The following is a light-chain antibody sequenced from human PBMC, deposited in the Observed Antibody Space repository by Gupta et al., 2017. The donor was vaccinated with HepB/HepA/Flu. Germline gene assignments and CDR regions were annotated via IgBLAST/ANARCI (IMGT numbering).Light chain of an antibody. CDR3: AAWDDSLNGWV. Sequence: QSVPTQLPSASGTPGQRGTISCSGSSSNIGSNTVNWYQQLAGTAPKLLIYSNNRRPSGVPDRFSGSKSGTSASLAISGLQSEDEAAYYCAAWDDSLNGWVFGGGTKLTVL. V-gene: IGLV1-44*01. CDR1: SSNIGSNT. J-gene: IGLJ3*02. CDR2: SNN.